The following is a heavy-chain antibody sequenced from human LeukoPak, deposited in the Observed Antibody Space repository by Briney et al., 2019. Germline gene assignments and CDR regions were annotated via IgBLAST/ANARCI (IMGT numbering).Heavy chain of an antibody. J-gene: IGHJ4*02. Sequence: GGSLRLSCAASGFTFSNYGMHWVRQAPGKGLEWLAAIFYDGSKEHYADTVKGRFTISRDNSKNTLYLQVNRLTADVTAVYYCARDQALYFSYGDYWGQGTLVTVSS. CDR1: GFTFSNYG. D-gene: IGHD2/OR15-2a*01. CDR3: ARDQALYFSYGDY. V-gene: IGHV3-33*01. CDR2: IFYDGSKE.